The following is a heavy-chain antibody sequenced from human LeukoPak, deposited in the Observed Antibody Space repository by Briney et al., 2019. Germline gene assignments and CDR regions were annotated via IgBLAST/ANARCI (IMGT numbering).Heavy chain of an antibody. Sequence: GESLRLSCAASGFRFTSYWMTWVRQAPGKGLEWVGNIGQDGSVKNYADSVKGRFTISRDNAKNSVFLQMNSLRAEDTAFYYCGNQCSGGICPENWGRGTLVTVSS. V-gene: IGHV3-7*01. CDR2: IGQDGSVK. CDR1: GFRFTSYW. CDR3: GNQCSGGICPEN. J-gene: IGHJ4*02. D-gene: IGHD2-15*01.